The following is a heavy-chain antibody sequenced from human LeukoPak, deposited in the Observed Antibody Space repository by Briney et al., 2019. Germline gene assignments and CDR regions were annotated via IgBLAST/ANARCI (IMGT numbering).Heavy chain of an antibody. V-gene: IGHV3-20*04. CDR1: GFTFDDYG. CDR3: ARDGKFSYYLDY. Sequence: PGGSLRLSCAASGFTFDDYGMSWVRQAPGKGLEWVSGINWNGGSTGYADSVKSRFTISRDNAKNSLYLQMNSLRAEDTALYYCARDGKFSYYLDYWGQGTLVTVSS. CDR2: INWNGGST. D-gene: IGHD1-26*01. J-gene: IGHJ4*02.